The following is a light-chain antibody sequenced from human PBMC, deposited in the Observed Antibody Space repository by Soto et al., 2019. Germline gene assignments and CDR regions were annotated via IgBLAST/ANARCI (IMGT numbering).Light chain of an antibody. Sequence: EIVLTQSPATLSLSPGERATLSCRASRSVSSYLAWYQQKPGQTPRLLIHDASNRATGTPVRFSGSGSGTDFTLTISSLEPEDFAVYYCQQRTNWPTSTFGQGTRLDIK. V-gene: IGKV3-11*01. CDR2: DAS. J-gene: IGKJ5*01. CDR3: QQRTNWPTST. CDR1: RSVSSY.